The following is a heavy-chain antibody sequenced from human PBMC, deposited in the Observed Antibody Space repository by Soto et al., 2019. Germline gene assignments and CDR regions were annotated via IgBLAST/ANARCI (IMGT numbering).Heavy chain of an antibody. D-gene: IGHD3-16*01. CDR1: GESISGYY. CDR2: MHHTQGT. J-gene: IGHJ5*01. CDR3: ARVPFVGYNYGLDL. V-gene: IGHV4-59*01. Sequence: SSETLSLTCIVSGESISGYYCTWIRPPPGGGLEWIGYMHHTQGTNDNPSLRGRVHMSIDTSMNQFSLRLTSVTAADTAMDYCARVPFVGYNYGLDLWGQGIRVTVTS.